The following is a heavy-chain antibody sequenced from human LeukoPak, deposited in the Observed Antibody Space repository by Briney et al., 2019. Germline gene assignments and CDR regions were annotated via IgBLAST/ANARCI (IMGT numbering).Heavy chain of an antibody. Sequence: ASVKVSCKASGYTFTSYYMHWVRQAPGQGLEWMGIINPSGGSTSYAQKFQGRVTITADKSTSTAYMELSSLRSEDTAVYYCASFQYYNQDWFDPWGQGTLVTVSS. CDR3: ASFQYYNQDWFDP. J-gene: IGHJ5*02. CDR1: GYTFTSYY. V-gene: IGHV1-46*01. D-gene: IGHD1-1*01. CDR2: INPSGGST.